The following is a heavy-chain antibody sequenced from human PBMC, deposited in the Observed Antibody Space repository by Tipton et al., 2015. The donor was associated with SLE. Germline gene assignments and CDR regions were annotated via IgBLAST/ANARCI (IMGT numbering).Heavy chain of an antibody. J-gene: IGHJ2*01. CDR1: GGSISSSNW. CDR3: ASAVVVNNDWYFDL. CDR2: IYHSGST. D-gene: IGHD3-22*01. Sequence: TLSLTCAVSGGSISSSNWWSWVRQPPGKGLEWIGEIYHSGSTNYNPSLKSRVTISVDKSKNRFSLKLSSLTAADTAVYYCASAVVVNNDWYFDLWGRGTLVTVSS. V-gene: IGHV4-4*02.